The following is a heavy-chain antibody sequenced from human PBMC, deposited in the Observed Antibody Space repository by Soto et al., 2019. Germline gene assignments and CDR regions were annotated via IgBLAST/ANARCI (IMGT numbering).Heavy chain of an antibody. V-gene: IGHV1-8*01. CDR3: ARTNIAVAALAFDY. CDR1: GYTFTSYD. D-gene: IGHD6-19*01. J-gene: IGHJ4*02. Sequence: GASVKVSCKASGYTFTSYDINCVRQATGQGLEWMGWMNPNSGNTGYAQKFQGRVTMTRNTSISTAYMELSSLRSEDTAVYYCARTNIAVAALAFDYWGQGTLVTGSS. CDR2: MNPNSGNT.